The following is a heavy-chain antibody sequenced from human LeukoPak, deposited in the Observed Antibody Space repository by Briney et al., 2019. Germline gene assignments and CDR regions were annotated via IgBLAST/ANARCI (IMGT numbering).Heavy chain of an antibody. J-gene: IGHJ4*02. D-gene: IGHD7-27*01. CDR2: INWNGGST. V-gene: IGHV3-20*03. CDR1: GFTFDDYG. CDR3: ARDRSWGSQCYFDY. Sequence: GGSLRLSFAASGFTFDDYGMSWVRQAPGKGLEWVSGINWNGGSTGYADSVKGRFTISRDNAKNSLYLQMNSLRAEDTAVYYCARDRSWGSQCYFDYWGQGTLVTVSS.